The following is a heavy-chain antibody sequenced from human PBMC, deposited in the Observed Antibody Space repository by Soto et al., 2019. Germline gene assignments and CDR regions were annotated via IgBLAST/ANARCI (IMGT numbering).Heavy chain of an antibody. CDR1: GGSISSYY. Sequence: SETLSLTCTVSGGSISSYYWSWIRQPPGKGLEWIGYIYYSGSTNYNPSLKSRVTISVDTSKNQFSLKLSSVTAADTAVYYCARDLVYGSGSYSAYYYYYGMDVWGQGTTVTVSS. CDR2: IYYSGST. CDR3: ARDLVYGSGSYSAYYYYYGMDV. D-gene: IGHD3-10*01. V-gene: IGHV4-59*01. J-gene: IGHJ6*02.